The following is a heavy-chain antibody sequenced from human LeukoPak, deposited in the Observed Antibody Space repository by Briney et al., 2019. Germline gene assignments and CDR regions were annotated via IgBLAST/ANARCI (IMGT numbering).Heavy chain of an antibody. D-gene: IGHD3-10*01. CDR3: ARDRVVSGRFGEVAS. J-gene: IGHJ5*01. V-gene: IGHV3-21*01. CDR2: INSSSTYI. CDR1: GFTFSSYS. Sequence: GGSLRLSCAASGFTFSSYSMNWVRQAPGKGLEWVSFINSSSTYISYADSVRGRFTISRDDAKNSLYLQMSSLRADDTAVYYCARDRVVSGRFGEVASWGQGTLVTVS.